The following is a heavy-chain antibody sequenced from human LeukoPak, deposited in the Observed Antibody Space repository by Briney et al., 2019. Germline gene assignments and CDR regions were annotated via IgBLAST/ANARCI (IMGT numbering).Heavy chain of an antibody. V-gene: IGHV4-38-2*01. CDR2: IYHSGST. J-gene: IGHJ3*02. D-gene: IGHD3-10*01. CDR3: ASGGSGAFDI. Sequence: PSETLSLTCAVSGYSISSGYYWGWMRQPPGKGLEWIGSIYHSGSTYYNPSLKSRVTISVDTSKNQFSLKLSSVTAADTAVYYCASGGSGAFDIWGQGTMVTVSS. CDR1: GYSISSGYY.